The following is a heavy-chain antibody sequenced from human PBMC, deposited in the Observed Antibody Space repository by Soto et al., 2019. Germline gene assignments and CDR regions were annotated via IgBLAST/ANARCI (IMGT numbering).Heavy chain of an antibody. Sequence: SETLSLTCTVSGGSISSYYWSWIRQPPGKGLEWIGYIYYSGSTNYNPSLKSRVTISVDTSKNQFSLKLSSVTAADTAVYYCARAIAARGPYYYYYMDVWGKGTTVTVSS. V-gene: IGHV4-59*01. CDR2: IYYSGST. D-gene: IGHD6-6*01. CDR1: GGSISSYY. J-gene: IGHJ6*03. CDR3: ARAIAARGPYYYYYMDV.